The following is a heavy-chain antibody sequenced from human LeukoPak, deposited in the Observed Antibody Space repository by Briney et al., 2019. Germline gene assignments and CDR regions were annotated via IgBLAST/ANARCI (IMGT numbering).Heavy chain of an antibody. Sequence: ASVKVSCKASGGTFSSYAISWVRQAPGQGLEWMGIINPSGGSTSYAQKFQGRVTMTRDTSTSTVYMELSSLRSEDTAVYYCARAPRVGYCSSTSCEGNAFDIWGQGTMVTVSS. CDR2: INPSGGST. CDR3: ARAPRVGYCSSTSCEGNAFDI. CDR1: GGTFSSYA. D-gene: IGHD2-2*01. V-gene: IGHV1-46*01. J-gene: IGHJ3*02.